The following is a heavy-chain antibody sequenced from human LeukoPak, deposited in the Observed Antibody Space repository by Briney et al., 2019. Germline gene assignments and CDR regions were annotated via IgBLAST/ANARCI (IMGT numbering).Heavy chain of an antibody. CDR2: MYYSGST. CDR1: GGSISSGDYY. V-gene: IGHV4-30-4*01. J-gene: IGHJ5*02. Sequence: SETLSLTCTASGGSISSGDYYWSWIRQPPGKGLEWIAYMYYSGSTYYNPSLKSRVTMSADTYKTQLSLKLSSVTAADTAVYYCARPYYYDSRIDPWGQGILVTVSS. D-gene: IGHD3-22*01. CDR3: ARPYYYDSRIDP.